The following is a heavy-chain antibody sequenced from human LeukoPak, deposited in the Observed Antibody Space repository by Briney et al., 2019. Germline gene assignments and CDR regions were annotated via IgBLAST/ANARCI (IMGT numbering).Heavy chain of an antibody. J-gene: IGHJ4*02. V-gene: IGHV4-59*01. CDR2: ISYSGST. Sequence: SETLSLTCTVSGGSISSYYWSWIRQPPGKGLEWIGYISYSGSTNYDPSLKSRVTISVDTSKNQFSLRLSSVTAADTAVYYCARTQARLLLDYWGQGTLVTVSS. D-gene: IGHD2-15*01. CDR3: ARTQARLLLDY. CDR1: GGSISSYY.